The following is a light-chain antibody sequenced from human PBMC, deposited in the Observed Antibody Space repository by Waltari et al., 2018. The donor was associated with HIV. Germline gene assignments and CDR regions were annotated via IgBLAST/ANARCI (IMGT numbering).Light chain of an antibody. CDR2: EVS. CDR1: SSDVGGYNY. V-gene: IGLV2-8*01. J-gene: IGLJ1*01. Sequence: QSALTQPPSASGSPGQSVTISCTGTSSDVGGYNYVSWYQQHPGKAPKLMIYEVSKRPSGVPDRFSGSKSGNTASLTVSGLQAEDEADYYCCSFAGNSSYVFGTGTKVTVL. CDR3: CSFAGNSSYV.